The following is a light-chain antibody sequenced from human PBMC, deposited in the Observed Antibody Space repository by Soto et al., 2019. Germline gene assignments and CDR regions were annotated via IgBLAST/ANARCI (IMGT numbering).Light chain of an antibody. Sequence: QSALTQPASVSGSPGQSITIPCTGTSSGVGGYNYVSWYQQHPGKAPKLMIYDVTTRPSGVSNRFSGSKSGNTASLTISGLQAEDEADYYCSSYTSSSLYVFGTGTKLTVL. CDR1: SSGVGGYNY. J-gene: IGLJ1*01. CDR3: SSYTSSSLYV. V-gene: IGLV2-14*01. CDR2: DVT.